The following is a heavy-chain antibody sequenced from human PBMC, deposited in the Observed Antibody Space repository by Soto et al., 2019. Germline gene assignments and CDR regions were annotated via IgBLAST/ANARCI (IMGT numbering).Heavy chain of an antibody. J-gene: IGHJ5*02. CDR3: ARCSLVVVPAPGIDL. CDR1: GGSISSGGYY. D-gene: IGHD2-2*01. Sequence: SETLSLTCTVSGGSISSGGYYWSWIRQHPGKGLEWIGYIYYSGTTYYNPSLKSRVTISVDTSKNQFSLKLSSVSAADTALYYCARCSLVVVPAPGIDLWGRGTLVTVSS. V-gene: IGHV4-31*03. CDR2: IYYSGTT.